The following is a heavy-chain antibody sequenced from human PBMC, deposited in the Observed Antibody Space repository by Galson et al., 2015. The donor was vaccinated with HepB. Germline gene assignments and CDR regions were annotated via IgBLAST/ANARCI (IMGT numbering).Heavy chain of an antibody. V-gene: IGHV3-15*01. CDR3: TEQKLGRGAFDI. J-gene: IGHJ3*02. D-gene: IGHD7-27*01. CDR1: GFTFNNAW. CDR2: IRTKTDGGTT. Sequence: SLRLSCAASGFTFNNAWMNWVRQAPGRGLEWVGRIRTKTDGGTTDYTAPVKGRFTNARDDSKNTLQLKINSLKSEGAAVYFSTEQKLGRGAFDIWGQGTMVTVSS.